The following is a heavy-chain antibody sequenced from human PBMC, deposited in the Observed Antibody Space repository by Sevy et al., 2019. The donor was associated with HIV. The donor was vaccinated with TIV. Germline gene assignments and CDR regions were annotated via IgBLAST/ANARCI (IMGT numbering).Heavy chain of an antibody. CDR1: GYPISSGYY. D-gene: IGHD2-21*02. V-gene: IGHV4-38-2*01. J-gene: IGHJ6*02. CDR3: ARASGGDKLDYYGMDV. Sequence: SETLSLTCAVSGYPISSGYYWGWIRQSPGKGLEWIGNIYHSGTTYYNPSLKSRVTISVDTSKNQFSLKLRSVTATDTAVYYCARASGGDKLDYYGMDVWGQGTTVTVSS. CDR2: IYHSGTT.